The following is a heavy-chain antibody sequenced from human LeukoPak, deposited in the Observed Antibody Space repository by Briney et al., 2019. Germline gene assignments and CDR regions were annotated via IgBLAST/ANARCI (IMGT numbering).Heavy chain of an antibody. Sequence: ASVKVSCKASGYTFTSYDINWVRQATGQRLEWMGWINAGNGNTKYSQEFQGRVTITRDTSASTAYMELSSLRSEDMAVYYCARSSITMVRGVIRLGYMDVWGKGTTVTVSS. CDR2: INAGNGNT. J-gene: IGHJ6*03. CDR1: GYTFTSYD. CDR3: ARSSITMVRGVIRLGYMDV. V-gene: IGHV1-3*03. D-gene: IGHD3-10*01.